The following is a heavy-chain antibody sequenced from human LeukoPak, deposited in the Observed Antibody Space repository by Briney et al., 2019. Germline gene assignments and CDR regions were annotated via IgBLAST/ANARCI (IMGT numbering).Heavy chain of an antibody. D-gene: IGHD5-18*01. J-gene: IGHJ4*02. CDR2: IYYSGST. V-gene: IGHV4-59*01. CDR3: ARDTREDTAMAYFDY. CDR1: GSSISSYY. Sequence: SEALSLTCTVSGSSISSYYWSWIRQPPGKGLEWIGYIYYSGSTKYNPSLKSRATISVDTSKNQFSLNLSSVTAADTAVYYCARDTREDTAMAYFDYWGQGTLVTVSS.